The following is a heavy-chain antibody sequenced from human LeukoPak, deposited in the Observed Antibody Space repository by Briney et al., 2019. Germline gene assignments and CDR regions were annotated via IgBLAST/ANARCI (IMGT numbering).Heavy chain of an antibody. V-gene: IGHV3-66*01. J-gene: IGHJ5*02. Sequence: GGSLRLSCAASGFTVSSNYMSWVRQAPGKGLEWVSAIYSGGSTYYADSVKGRFTISRDNAKNSLYLQMNSLRAEDTAVYYCARELNGAFDPWGQGTLVTVSS. CDR1: GFTVSSNY. D-gene: IGHD1-1*01. CDR3: ARELNGAFDP. CDR2: IYSGGST.